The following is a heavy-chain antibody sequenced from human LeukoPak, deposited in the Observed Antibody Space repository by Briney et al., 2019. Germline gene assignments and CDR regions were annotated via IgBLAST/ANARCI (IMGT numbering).Heavy chain of an antibody. V-gene: IGHV3-23*01. D-gene: IGHD3/OR15-3a*01. CDR1: GITLSNYG. CDR2: ISDSGGNT. Sequence: GGSLRLSCAVSGITLSNYGMSWVRQAPGKGLEWVAGISDSGGNTKYADSVKGRFTISRDNPKNTLYLQMNRLRAEHTAVYFCAKRGVVIRVILVGFHKEAYYFESWGQGALVTVSS. CDR3: AKRGVVIRVILVGFHKEAYYFES. J-gene: IGHJ4*02.